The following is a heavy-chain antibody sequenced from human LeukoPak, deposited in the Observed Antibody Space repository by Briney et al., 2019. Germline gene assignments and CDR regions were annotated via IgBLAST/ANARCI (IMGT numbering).Heavy chain of an antibody. J-gene: IGHJ6*02. D-gene: IGHD3-9*01. CDR1: GGSISSYY. V-gene: IGHV4-4*07. CDR3: ARGLDDILTGSYYYYYGMDV. Sequence: SETLSLTCTVSGGSISSYYWSWLRQPAGKGLEWIGRIYTSGSTNYNPSLKSRVTISVDTSKNQFSLKLSSVTAADTAVYYCARGLDDILTGSYYYYYGMDVWGQGTTVTVSS. CDR2: IYTSGST.